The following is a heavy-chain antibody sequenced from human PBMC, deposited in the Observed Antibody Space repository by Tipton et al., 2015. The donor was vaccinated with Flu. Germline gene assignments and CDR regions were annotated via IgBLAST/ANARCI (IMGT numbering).Heavy chain of an antibody. CDR3: ARLSYYDVDLKNFYFDY. J-gene: IGHJ4*02. CDR2: IHYSGIT. CDR1: GGSISDSTYY. D-gene: IGHD3-10*02. V-gene: IGHV4-39*01. Sequence: TLSLPCTVSGGSISDSTYYWDWIRQPPGKGLEWIGSIHYSGITYYKSSLKSRVTISVDTSRSQFSLMLRSVTAADTAVYYCARLSYYDVDLKNFYFDYWGQGALVTVSS.